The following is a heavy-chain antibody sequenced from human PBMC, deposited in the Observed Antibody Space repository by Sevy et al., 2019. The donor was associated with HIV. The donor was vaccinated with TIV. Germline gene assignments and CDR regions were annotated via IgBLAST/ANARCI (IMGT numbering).Heavy chain of an antibody. J-gene: IGHJ3*02. CDR3: ARVFPYCRGGSCYSPYDAFDN. CDR1: GYTFTGHY. V-gene: IGHV1-2*02. CDR2: INPNSGST. D-gene: IGHD2-15*01. Sequence: ASVKVSCKASGYTFTGHYMHWVRQAPGQGLEWMGWINPNSGSTDYAQKFQGRVTLTRDTSINTAYMELSRLTSDDTAVNYCARVFPYCRGGSCYSPYDAFDNWGQGTMVTVSS.